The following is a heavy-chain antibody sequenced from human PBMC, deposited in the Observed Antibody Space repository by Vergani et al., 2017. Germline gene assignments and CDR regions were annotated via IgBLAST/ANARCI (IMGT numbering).Heavy chain of an antibody. V-gene: IGHV3-48*01. CDR2: ISSSSGTI. D-gene: IGHD6-13*01. CDR3: AREQNWAAAGASPYYYYMGV. Sequence: EVQLVESGGGLVQPGGSLRLSCAASGFTFSSYSMSWVRQAPGKGLEWVSYISSSSGTIYYADSVKGRFTISRDNARNSLYLQLNSLRAEDTAVYYCAREQNWAAAGASPYYYYMGVWGKGTTVTVSS. J-gene: IGHJ6*03. CDR1: GFTFSSYS.